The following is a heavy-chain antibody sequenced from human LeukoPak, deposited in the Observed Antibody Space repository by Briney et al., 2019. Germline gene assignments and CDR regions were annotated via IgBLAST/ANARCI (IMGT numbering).Heavy chain of an antibody. CDR1: GGSLGSDY. Sequence: SETLCLTCSVTGGSLGSDYWMWIRQPPGKGLEWIGYFYASEGANYNPSLKSRVTISVNTSKNQFSLKLSSVTAADTAVYYCARESGSYSPFDYWGQGTLVTVSS. V-gene: IGHV4-59*01. CDR3: ARESGSYSPFDY. CDR2: FYASEGA. D-gene: IGHD1-26*01. J-gene: IGHJ4*02.